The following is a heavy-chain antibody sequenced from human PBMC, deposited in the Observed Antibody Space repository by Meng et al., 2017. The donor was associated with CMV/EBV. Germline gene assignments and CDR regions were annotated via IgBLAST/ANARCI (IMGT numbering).Heavy chain of an antibody. J-gene: IGHJ4*02. Sequence: QVHLQQWGAGLLKPAEXLSLTCGVYGAPFSGYWCWVRQPPGKGLEWIGEITHSGSTNYNVSLKSRVTISIDTSKNQFSLKLSSVTATDTAVYYCAPGFRSWSGSYSSWGQGTLVTVAS. V-gene: IGHV4-34*01. D-gene: IGHD1-26*01. CDR1: GAPFSGY. CDR2: ITHSGST. CDR3: APGFRSWSGSYSS.